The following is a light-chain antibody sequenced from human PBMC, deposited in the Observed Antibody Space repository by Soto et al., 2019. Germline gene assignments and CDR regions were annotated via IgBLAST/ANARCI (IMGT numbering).Light chain of an antibody. V-gene: IGKV1-17*01. Sequence: DIQMTQSPSSLSASVGDRVTTTCRASQNIRNYLNWYQQRPGEAPKLLIYGASILQGGVPSRFSGSGSGTEFTLTINSLQPDDFATYYCQQYHIYSGTFGQGTKVDI. J-gene: IGKJ1*01. CDR3: QQYHIYSGT. CDR1: QNIRNY. CDR2: GAS.